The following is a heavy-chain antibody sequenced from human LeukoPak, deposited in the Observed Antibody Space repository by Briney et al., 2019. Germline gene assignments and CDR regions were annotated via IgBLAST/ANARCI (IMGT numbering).Heavy chain of an antibody. D-gene: IGHD3-10*01. Sequence: KPSETLSLTCTVSGGSISSYYWSWIRQPPGKGLEWIGYIYYSGSTKYNPSLKSRVTVSVDTSKNQFSLKLSSVTAADTAVYYCARSMVRIFDYWGQGTLVTVSS. CDR2: IYYSGST. J-gene: IGHJ4*02. V-gene: IGHV4-59*12. CDR1: GGSISSYY. CDR3: ARSMVRIFDY.